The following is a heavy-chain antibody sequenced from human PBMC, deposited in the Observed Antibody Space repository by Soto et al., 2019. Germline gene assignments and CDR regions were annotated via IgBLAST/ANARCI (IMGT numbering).Heavy chain of an antibody. CDR2: ISGSGGST. Sequence: EVQLLESGGGLVQPGGSLRLSCAASGFTFSSYAMSWVRQAPGKGLEWVSAISGSGGSTYYADSVKGRFTISRHNSKNTLYLQMNSLRAEDTAVYYCAKAGYSYGLGKAIDYWGQGTLVTVSS. CDR1: GFTFSSYA. D-gene: IGHD5-18*01. J-gene: IGHJ4*02. CDR3: AKAGYSYGLGKAIDY. V-gene: IGHV3-23*01.